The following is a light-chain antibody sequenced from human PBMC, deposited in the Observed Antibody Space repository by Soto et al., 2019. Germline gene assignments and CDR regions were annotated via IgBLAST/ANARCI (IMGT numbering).Light chain of an antibody. Sequence: SELTHVAYGSRSPRHSSTIIKTGTSSDVGSYNLVSWYQQHPGKAPKLMIYEVSKRPSGVSNRFSGSKSGNTASLTISGLQAEDEADYYCCSYAGSSTLKVFGTGTKVTVL. CDR1: SSDVGSYNL. J-gene: IGLJ1*01. CDR3: CSYAGSSTLKV. V-gene: IGLV2-23*02. CDR2: EVS.